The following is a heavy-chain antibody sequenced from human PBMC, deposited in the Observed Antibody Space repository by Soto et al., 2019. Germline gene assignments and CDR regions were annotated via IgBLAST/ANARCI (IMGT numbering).Heavy chain of an antibody. V-gene: IGHV1-24*01. CDR2: FDPEDGET. Sequence: KGLEWMGGFDPEDGETIYAQKFQGRVTMTEDTSTDTAYMELSSLRSEDTAVYYCATAIAVAGTGNAEYFQHWGQGTLVTVSS. D-gene: IGHD6-19*01. CDR3: ATAIAVAGTGNAEYFQH. J-gene: IGHJ1*01.